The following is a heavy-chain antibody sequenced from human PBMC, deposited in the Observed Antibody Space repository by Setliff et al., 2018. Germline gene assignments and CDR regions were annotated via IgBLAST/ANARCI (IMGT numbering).Heavy chain of an antibody. D-gene: IGHD1-1*01. CDR3: AREKPHTYNFDY. J-gene: IGHJ4*02. Sequence: ASVNVSCKASGYTFTSYHMHWVRQAPGQGLEWMGIVFHTGDNTIYAQMFKGRVTMTRDTSTSTVYMELSSMRSEDTAVYYCAREKPHTYNFDYWGQGTPVTVSS. CDR1: GYTFTSYH. CDR2: VFHTGDNT. V-gene: IGHV1-46*01.